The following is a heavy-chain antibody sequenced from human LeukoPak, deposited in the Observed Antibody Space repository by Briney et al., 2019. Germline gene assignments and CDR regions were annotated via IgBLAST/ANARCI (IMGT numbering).Heavy chain of an antibody. V-gene: IGHV1-69*02. J-gene: IGHJ4*02. CDR2: IIPILGIA. D-gene: IGHD6-19*01. CDR1: GGTFSSYT. CDR3: AAVALTPRIAVAGGY. Sequence: SVKVSCKASGGTFSSYTISWVRQAPGQGLEWMGRIIPILGIANYAQKFQERVTITRDMSTSTAYMELSSLRSEDTAVYYCAAVALTPRIAVAGGYWGQGTLVTVSS.